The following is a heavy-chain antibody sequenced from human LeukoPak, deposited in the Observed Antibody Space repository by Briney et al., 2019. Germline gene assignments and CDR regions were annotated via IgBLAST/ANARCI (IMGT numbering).Heavy chain of an antibody. CDR3: AREAARRRAAYYYYYMDV. CDR2: ISSSSSYI. J-gene: IGHJ6*03. V-gene: IGHV3-21*01. CDR1: GFTFSSYS. D-gene: IGHD6-6*01. Sequence: PGGSLRLSCAASGFTFSSYSMNWVRQAPGKGLEWVSSISSSSSYIYYADSVKGRFTISRDNAKNSLYLQMNSLRAEDTAVYYCAREAARRRAAYYYYYMDVWGKGTTVTVSS.